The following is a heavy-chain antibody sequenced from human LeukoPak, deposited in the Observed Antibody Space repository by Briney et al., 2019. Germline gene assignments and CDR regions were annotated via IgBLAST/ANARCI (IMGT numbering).Heavy chain of an antibody. CDR2: IRYDGSNK. Sequence: GGSLRLSCAASGFTFSSYGMHWVRQAPGKGLEWVAFIRYDGSNKYYADSVKGRFTISRDNSKNTLYLQMNSLRAEDTAVYYCAKAFSLGIAVASDYWGQGTLVTVSS. J-gene: IGHJ4*02. CDR1: GFTFSSYG. D-gene: IGHD6-19*01. V-gene: IGHV3-30*02. CDR3: AKAFSLGIAVASDY.